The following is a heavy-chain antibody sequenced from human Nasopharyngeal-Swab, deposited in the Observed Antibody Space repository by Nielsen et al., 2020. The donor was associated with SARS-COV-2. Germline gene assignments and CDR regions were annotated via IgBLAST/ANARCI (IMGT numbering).Heavy chain of an antibody. CDR2: ISSSSSYI. CDR1: GFTFSSYS. D-gene: IGHD4-17*01. V-gene: IGHV3-21*01. J-gene: IGHJ4*02. CDR3: ARTRSPYGDYVDFDY. Sequence: GGSLRLSCAASGFTFSSYSMNWVRQAPRKGLEWVSSISSSSSYIYYADSVKGRFTISRDNAKNSLYLQMNSLRAEDTAVYYCARTRSPYGDYVDFDYWGQGTLVTVSS.